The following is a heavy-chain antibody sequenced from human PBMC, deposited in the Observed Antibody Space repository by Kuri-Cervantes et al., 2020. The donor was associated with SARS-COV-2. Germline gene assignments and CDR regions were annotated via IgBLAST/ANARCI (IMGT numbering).Heavy chain of an antibody. CDR2: ISYDGSNK. J-gene: IGHJ4*02. D-gene: IGHD3-3*01. CDR1: GFTFSSYG. Sequence: SLKISCAASGFTFSSYGMHWVRQAPGKGLEWVAVISYDGSNKYYADSVKGRFTISRDNAKNSLYLQMNSLRAEDTAVYYCARERQNYDFWSGYVGSYFDYWGQGTLVTVSS. V-gene: IGHV3-30*03. CDR3: ARERQNYDFWSGYVGSYFDY.